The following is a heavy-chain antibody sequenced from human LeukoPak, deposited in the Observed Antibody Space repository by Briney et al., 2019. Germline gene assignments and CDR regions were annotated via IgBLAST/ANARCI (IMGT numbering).Heavy chain of an antibody. J-gene: IGHJ5*02. CDR2: ISGSGGST. CDR1: GFTFSNYA. V-gene: IGHV3-23*01. D-gene: IGHD4-11*01. CDR3: AKDRYSNYGNWFDP. Sequence: QPGGSLRPSCAASGFTFSNYAMNWVRQAPGEGLEWVSGISGSGGSTYYADSVKGRFTISRDNSKNTLYLQMISLRAEDTAVYYCAKDRYSNYGNWFDPWGQGTLVTVFS.